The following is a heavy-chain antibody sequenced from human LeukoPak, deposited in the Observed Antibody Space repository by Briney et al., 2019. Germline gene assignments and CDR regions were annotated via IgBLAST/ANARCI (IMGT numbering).Heavy chain of an antibody. CDR3: ANRPADGSWYGVFDF. D-gene: IGHD3-10*01. CDR1: GVSMTGYY. V-gene: IGHV4-59*01. Sequence: SETLSLTCSVSGVSMTGYYWSWIRQAPGKAPEWIGYIYSSGSTNYNPSLNSRVTMSLDASKNQFSLKLTFVTAADTAVYYCANRPADGSWYGVFDFWSRGTLVTVSS. CDR2: IYSSGST. J-gene: IGHJ4*01.